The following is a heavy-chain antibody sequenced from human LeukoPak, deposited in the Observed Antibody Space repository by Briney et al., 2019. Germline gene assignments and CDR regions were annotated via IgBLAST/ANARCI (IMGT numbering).Heavy chain of an antibody. CDR3: ARGRDKTASPAIDY. D-gene: IGHD2-15*01. CDR2: ISPNSGDT. J-gene: IGHJ4*02. CDR1: GYTFSGYY. V-gene: IGHV1-2*02. Sequence: GASVKVSCKASGYTFSGYYMHWVRQAPGQGHEWMGWISPNSGDTNYAQNFQGRVTMTRETSISTAYMELSRLTSDDTDVYYCARGRDKTASPAIDYWGQGTLVTVSS.